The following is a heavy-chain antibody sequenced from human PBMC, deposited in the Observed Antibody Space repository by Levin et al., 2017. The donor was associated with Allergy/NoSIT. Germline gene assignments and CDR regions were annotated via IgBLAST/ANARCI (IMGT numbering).Heavy chain of an antibody. J-gene: IGHJ3*01. D-gene: IGHD1-1*01. CDR3: AKKQGGTSGFSFDV. CDR2: ITGGGGDK. Sequence: GGSLRLSCAASGFTFSDYAMTWVRQPPGEGLEWVSVITGGGGDKYYGDSVMGRFTVSRDNSKDTLYLELNSLRAEDTAVYYCAKKQGGTSGFSFDVWGQGTMVTVSS. CDR1: GFTFSDYA. V-gene: IGHV3-23*01.